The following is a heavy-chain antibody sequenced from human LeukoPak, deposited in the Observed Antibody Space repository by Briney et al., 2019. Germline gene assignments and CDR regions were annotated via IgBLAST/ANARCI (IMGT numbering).Heavy chain of an antibody. J-gene: IGHJ4*02. CDR3: AKDRYYDSSGYLGYFDY. CDR1: GFSFSNYG. Sequence: GGSLRLSCAASGFSFSNYGMSWVRQAPGKGLEWVSAISGSGGSTYYADSVKGRFTISRDNSKNTLYLQMNSLRAEDTAVYYCAKDRYYDSSGYLGYFDYWGQGTLVTVSS. D-gene: IGHD3-22*01. V-gene: IGHV3-23*01. CDR2: ISGSGGST.